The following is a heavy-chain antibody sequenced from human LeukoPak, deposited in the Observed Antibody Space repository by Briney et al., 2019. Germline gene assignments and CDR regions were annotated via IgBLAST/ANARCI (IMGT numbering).Heavy chain of an antibody. CDR1: GYTFTGYY. CDR2: INPNSGGT. CDR3: ARDVGSYTHYYYYYYMDV. J-gene: IGHJ6*03. D-gene: IGHD1-26*01. Sequence: ASVKVSCKASGYTFTGYYMHWVRQAPGQGLEWMGWINPNSGGTNYAQKFQGRVTMTRDTSISTAYMELSRLRSDDTAVYYCARDVGSYTHYYYYYYMDVWGKGTTVTVSS. V-gene: IGHV1-2*02.